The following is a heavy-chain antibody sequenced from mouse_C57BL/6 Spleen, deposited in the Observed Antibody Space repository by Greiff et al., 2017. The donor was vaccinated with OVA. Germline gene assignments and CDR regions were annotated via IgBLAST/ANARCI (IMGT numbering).Heavy chain of an antibody. CDR2: ISYSGST. CDR3: ARDDDSNFYVFAY. V-gene: IGHV3-1*01. J-gene: IGHJ3*01. CDR1: GYSITSGYD. D-gene: IGHD2-5*01. Sequence: VQLKESGPGMVKPSQSLSLTCTVTGYSITSGYDWHWIRHFPGNKLEWMGYISYSGSTNYNPSLKSRISITHDTSKNHFFLKLNSVTTEDTATYYCARDDDSNFYVFAYWGQGTLVTVSA.